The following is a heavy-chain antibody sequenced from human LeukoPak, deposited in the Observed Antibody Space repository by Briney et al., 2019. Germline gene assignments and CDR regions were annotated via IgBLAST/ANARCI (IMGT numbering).Heavy chain of an antibody. CDR1: GYTFTGYY. D-gene: IGHD5-18*01. CDR2: INPNSGGT. J-gene: IGHJ4*02. V-gene: IGHV1-2*02. CDR3: ARDRSPVDTAMVTDY. Sequence: GASVKVSCKASGYTFTGYYMHWVRQAPGQGLEWMGWINPNSGGTNYAQKFQGRVTMTRDTSISTAYMELSRLRSDDTAVYYCARDRSPVDTAMVTDYWGQGTLVTVSS.